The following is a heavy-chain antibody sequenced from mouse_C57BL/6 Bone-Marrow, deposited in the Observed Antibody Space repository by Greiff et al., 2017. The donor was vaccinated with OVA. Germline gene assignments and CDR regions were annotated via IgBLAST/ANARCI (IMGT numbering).Heavy chain of an antibody. CDR1: GYTFTDYY. D-gene: IGHD2-4*01. CDR2: IYPGSGNT. J-gene: IGHJ2*01. V-gene: IGHV1-76*01. Sequence: VQLQQSGAELVRPGASVKLSCKASGYTFTDYYINWVKQRPGQGLEWIARIYPGSGNTYYNEKFKGKATLTAEKSSSTAYMQLSSLTSEDSAVYFCARVDYDGNFDYWGQGTTLTVSS. CDR3: ARVDYDGNFDY.